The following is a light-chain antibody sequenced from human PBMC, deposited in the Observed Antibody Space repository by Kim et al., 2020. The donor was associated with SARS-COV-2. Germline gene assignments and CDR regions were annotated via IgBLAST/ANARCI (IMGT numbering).Light chain of an antibody. J-gene: IGKJ4*01. CDR2: DAS. V-gene: IGKV3-11*01. Sequence: LSPGERATLSCRASQSVSKSLVWYQQKTGQAPRLLIYDASNRATGIPARFSGSGSGTDFTLTISSLEPEDFAVYYCQQRSKWPLTFGGGTKVDIK. CDR1: QSVSKS. CDR3: QQRSKWPLT.